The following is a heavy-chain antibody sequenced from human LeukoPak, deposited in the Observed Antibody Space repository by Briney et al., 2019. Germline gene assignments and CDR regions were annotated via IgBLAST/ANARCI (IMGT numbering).Heavy chain of an antibody. V-gene: IGHV3-21*04. J-gene: IGHJ3*02. D-gene: IGHD4-11*01. Sequence: GGSLRLSCAASGFTFNSYSMNWVRQAPGKGLEWVSSISGSRSYIYYADSVKGRFTISRDNAKNSLYLQMNSLRAEDTAVYYCTRDSTTVSPHAFDIWGQGTTVTFSS. CDR1: GFTFNSYS. CDR2: ISGSRSYI. CDR3: TRDSTTVSPHAFDI.